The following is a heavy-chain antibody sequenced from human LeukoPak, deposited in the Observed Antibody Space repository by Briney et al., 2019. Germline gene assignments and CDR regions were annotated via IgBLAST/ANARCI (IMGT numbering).Heavy chain of an antibody. Sequence: PSETLSLTCAVYTGSFSGYYWSWIRQPPGKGLEWIGEINHSGSTNYNPSLKSRVTTSVDTSKNQFSLKLSSVTAADTAVYYCARVGDQYSSSPLNYFDYWGQGTLVTVSS. V-gene: IGHV4-34*01. CDR1: TGSFSGYY. D-gene: IGHD6-13*01. CDR3: ARVGDQYSSSPLNYFDY. CDR2: INHSGST. J-gene: IGHJ4*02.